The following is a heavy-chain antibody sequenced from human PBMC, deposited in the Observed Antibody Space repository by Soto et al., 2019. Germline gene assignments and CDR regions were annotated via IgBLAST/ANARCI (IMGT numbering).Heavy chain of an antibody. Sequence: SETLSLTCTVSGDSVTKGDYYWSWIRQPPGKGLEWIGYIYYSGNTNYSPSLKSRVAISLDTSHNQFSLKLSSVTAADTAVYFCARIPVDTYMTYWFDPWGQGTRGTVSS. CDR1: GDSVTKGDYY. J-gene: IGHJ5*01. CDR2: IYYSGNT. CDR3: ARIPVDTYMTYWFDP. D-gene: IGHD5-18*01. V-gene: IGHV4-61*08.